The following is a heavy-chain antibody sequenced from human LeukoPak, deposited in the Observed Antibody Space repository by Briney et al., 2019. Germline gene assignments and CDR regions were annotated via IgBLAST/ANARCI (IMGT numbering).Heavy chain of an antibody. D-gene: IGHD4-17*01. CDR1: GGSISSYY. CDR3: ARHYGDPYDAFDI. CDR2: IYYSGST. J-gene: IGHJ3*02. V-gene: IGHV4-59*08. Sequence: SETLSLTCTVSGGSISSYYWSWIRQPPGKGLEWIGYIYYSGSTNYNPSLKSRVTISVDTSKNQSSLKLSSVTAADTAVYYCARHYGDPYDAFDIWGQGTMVTVSS.